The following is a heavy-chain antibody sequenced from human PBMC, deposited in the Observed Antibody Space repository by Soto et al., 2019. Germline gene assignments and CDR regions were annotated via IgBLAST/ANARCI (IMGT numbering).Heavy chain of an antibody. CDR1: GGSIRTSSYY. CDR3: AGSPPSEQLKLGNDY. CDR2: IYYNGVT. J-gene: IGHJ4*02. D-gene: IGHD2-2*01. Sequence: SETLSLTCTVSGGSIRTSSYYWGWVRRPPGKGLEWTGSIYYNGVTYSNPSLKSRVTMSVDTSRNQFSLKLSSVSAADTGVFYCAGSPPSEQLKLGNDYWGRGIPVTVSS. V-gene: IGHV4-39*01.